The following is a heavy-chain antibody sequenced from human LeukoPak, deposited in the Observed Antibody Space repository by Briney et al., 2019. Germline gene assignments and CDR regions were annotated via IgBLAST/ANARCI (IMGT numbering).Heavy chain of an antibody. Sequence: SETLSLTCAVYGGSFSGYYWSWIRQPPGKGLEWIGEINHSGSTNYNPSLKSRVTISVDTSKNQFSLKLSSVTAADTAVYYCAAQTSRRWLLRGYYFDYWGQGTLVTVSS. J-gene: IGHJ4*02. CDR3: AAQTSRRWLLRGYYFDY. CDR2: INHSGST. CDR1: GGSFSGYY. D-gene: IGHD5-18*01. V-gene: IGHV4-34*01.